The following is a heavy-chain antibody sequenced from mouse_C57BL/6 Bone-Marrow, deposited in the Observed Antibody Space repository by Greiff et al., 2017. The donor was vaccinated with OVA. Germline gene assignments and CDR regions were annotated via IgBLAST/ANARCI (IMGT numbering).Heavy chain of an antibody. J-gene: IGHJ4*01. D-gene: IGHD2-4*01. Sequence: VMLVESGPGLVQPSQSLSITCTVSGFSLTSYGVHWVRQSPGKGLEWLGVIWSGGSTDYNAAFISRLSISKDNSKSQVFFKMNSLQADDTAIYYCARNFDYDRGYAMDYWGQGTSVTVSS. V-gene: IGHV2-2*01. CDR1: GFSLTSYG. CDR2: IWSGGST. CDR3: ARNFDYDRGYAMDY.